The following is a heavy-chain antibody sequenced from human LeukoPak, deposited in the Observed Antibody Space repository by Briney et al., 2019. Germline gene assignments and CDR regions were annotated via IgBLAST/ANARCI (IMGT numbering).Heavy chain of an antibody. CDR1: GGSFSGYY. Sequence: SETLSLTCAVYGGSFSGYYWSWIRQPPGKGLEWIGEINHSGSTNYNPSLKSRVTISVDTSKNQFSLKLSSVTAADTAVYYCARDIITMVRGVIMHYFDYWGQGTLVTVSS. J-gene: IGHJ4*02. D-gene: IGHD3-10*01. CDR2: INHSGST. CDR3: ARDIITMVRGVIMHYFDY. V-gene: IGHV4-34*01.